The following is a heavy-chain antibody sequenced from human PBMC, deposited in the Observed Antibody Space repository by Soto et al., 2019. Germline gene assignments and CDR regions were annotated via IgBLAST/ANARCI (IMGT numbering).Heavy chain of an antibody. J-gene: IGHJ5*02. CDR1: GGTFSSYA. Sequence: QVQLVQSGAEVKKPGSSVKVSCKASGGTFSSYAISWVRQAPGQGLEWMGGIIPIFGTANYAQKFQGRVTIXXDXAXXTAYMALSSLRSEDTAVYYCARDWGGVVPKGWFDPWGQGTLVTVSS. CDR2: IIPIFGTA. CDR3: ARDWGGVVPKGWFDP. D-gene: IGHD3-3*01. V-gene: IGHV1-69*12.